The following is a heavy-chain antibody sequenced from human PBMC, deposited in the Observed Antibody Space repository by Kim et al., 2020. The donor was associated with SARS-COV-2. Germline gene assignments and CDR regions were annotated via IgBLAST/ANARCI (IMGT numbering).Heavy chain of an antibody. J-gene: IGHJ4*02. V-gene: IGHV1-69*04. CDR1: GGTFSSYA. D-gene: IGHD1-1*01. CDR3: ARDLHNWNDVRIGY. CDR2: IIPILGIA. Sequence: SVKVSCKASGGTFSSYAISWVRQAPGQGLEWMGRIIPILGIANYAQKFQGRVTITADKSTSTAYMELSSLRSEDTALYYCARDLHNWNDVRIGYWGQGTLVTVSS.